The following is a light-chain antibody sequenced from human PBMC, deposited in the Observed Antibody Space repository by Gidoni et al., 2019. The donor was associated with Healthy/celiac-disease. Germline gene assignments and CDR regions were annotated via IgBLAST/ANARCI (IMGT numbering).Light chain of an antibody. Sequence: DIGITQSPLPLPVTPGAPASISCRSSQSRLHSNGYNYLDWYLQKPGQAPQLLIYLGSNRASGVLDRFSGSGSGTDFTLKISRVEAEDVGVSYCMQALQTPMYTFGQXTKLEIK. V-gene: IGKV2-28*01. CDR1: QSRLHSNGYNY. CDR2: LGS. CDR3: MQALQTPMYT. J-gene: IGKJ2*01.